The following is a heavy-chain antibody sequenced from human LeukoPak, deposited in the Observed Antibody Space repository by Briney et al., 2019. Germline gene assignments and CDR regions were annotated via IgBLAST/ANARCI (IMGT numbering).Heavy chain of an antibody. V-gene: IGHV1-8*01. CDR3: ARGRWGVYDSSGYYYEDFQH. D-gene: IGHD3-22*01. Sequence: GASVKVSCKASGYTFTSYDINWVRQATGQGLEWMGWMNPNSGNTGYAQKFQGRVTMTRNTSISTAYMELSSLRSEDTAVYYCARGRWGVYDSSGYYYEDFQHWGQGTLVTVSS. CDR2: MNPNSGNT. J-gene: IGHJ1*01. CDR1: GYTFTSYD.